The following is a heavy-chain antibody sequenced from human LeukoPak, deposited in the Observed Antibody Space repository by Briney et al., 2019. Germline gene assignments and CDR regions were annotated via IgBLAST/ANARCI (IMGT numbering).Heavy chain of an antibody. CDR3: AKGPSDFDFDY. CDR2: VDPEDGET. CDR1: GYTFTGYY. D-gene: IGHD3/OR15-3a*01. V-gene: IGHV1-69-2*01. Sequence: GASVKVSCKVSGYTFTGYYMHWVPQAPGKGLEWMGLVDPEDGETIYAEKFRGRVTITADTSTDTAYMELSSLRSEDTAVYYCAKGPSDFDFDYWGQGTLVTVSS. J-gene: IGHJ4*02.